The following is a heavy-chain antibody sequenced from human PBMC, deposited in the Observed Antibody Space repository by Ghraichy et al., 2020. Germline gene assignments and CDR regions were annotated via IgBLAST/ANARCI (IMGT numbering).Heavy chain of an antibody. D-gene: IGHD3-3*01. V-gene: IGHV3-23*01. CDR3: AKVPIFGVVTNY. CDR2: ISGSGGST. CDR1: GFTFSSYA. Sequence: GESLNISCAASGFTFSSYAMSWVRQAPGKGLEWVSAISGSGGSTYYADSVKGRFTISRDNSKNTLYLQMNSLRAEDTAVYYCAKVPIFGVVTNYWGQGTLVTVSS. J-gene: IGHJ4*02.